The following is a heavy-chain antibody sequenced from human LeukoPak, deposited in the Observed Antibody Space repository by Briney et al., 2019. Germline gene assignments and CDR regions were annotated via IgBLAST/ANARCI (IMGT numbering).Heavy chain of an antibody. CDR1: GGSISSSSYY. J-gene: IGHJ4*02. CDR2: IYTSGST. CDR3: AADLDY. Sequence: SETLSLTCTVSGGSISSSSYYWSWIRQPAGKGLEWIGRIYTSGSTNYNPSLKSRVTISVDTSKNQFSLKLSSVTAADTAVYYCAADLDYWGQGTLVTVSS. V-gene: IGHV4-61*02.